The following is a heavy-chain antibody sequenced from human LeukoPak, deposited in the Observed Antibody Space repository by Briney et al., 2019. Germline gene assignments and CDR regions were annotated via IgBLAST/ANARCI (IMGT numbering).Heavy chain of an antibody. CDR3: ARGESSGLYYFDH. J-gene: IGHJ4*02. CDR1: GYTFTNYG. Sequence: ASVKVSCKASGYTFTNYGISWVRQAPGQGLEWMGWTSAYNGNTNYAQKFQGRVTMTTDTSTSIAYVELRSLRSDDTAVYYCARGESSGLYYFDHWGQGTLVTVSS. CDR2: TSAYNGNT. D-gene: IGHD6-19*01. V-gene: IGHV1-18*01.